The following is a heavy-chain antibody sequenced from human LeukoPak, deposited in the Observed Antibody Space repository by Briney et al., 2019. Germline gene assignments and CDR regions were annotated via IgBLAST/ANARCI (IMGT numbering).Heavy chain of an antibody. CDR3: ARSLSSRSDNWFDP. Sequence: ASVKVSCKASGYTFTSYAMHWVPQAPGQRLEWMGWINAGNGNTKYSQKFQGRVTITRDTSASTAYMELSSLRSEDTAVYYCARSLSSRSDNWFDPWGQGTLVTVSS. D-gene: IGHD6-13*01. J-gene: IGHJ5*02. CDR1: GYTFTSYA. V-gene: IGHV1-3*01. CDR2: INAGNGNT.